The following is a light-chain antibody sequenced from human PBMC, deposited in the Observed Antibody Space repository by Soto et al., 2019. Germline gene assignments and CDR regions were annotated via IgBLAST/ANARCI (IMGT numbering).Light chain of an antibody. V-gene: IGKV1-39*01. CDR1: QSISNY. CDR3: QQSYTTVWT. Sequence: IQMTQSPSSLSASVGDRVTMTCRASQSISNYLNWYQHKPGKAPNLLIYAASSLQGGVPSRFSGSGSGTDFTLTISSLQPEDFATYYCQQSYTTVWTFGQGTKVDIK. J-gene: IGKJ1*01. CDR2: AAS.